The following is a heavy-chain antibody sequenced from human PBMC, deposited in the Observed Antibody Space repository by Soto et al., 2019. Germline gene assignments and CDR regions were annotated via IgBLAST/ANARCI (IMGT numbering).Heavy chain of an antibody. D-gene: IGHD1-1*01. CDR3: ARLRYNWNDQRKYYYYYMDV. Sequence: PSETLSLTCTVSGGSISSYYWSWIRQPPGKGLEWIGYIYYSGSTNYNPSLKSRVTISVDTSKNQFSLKLSSVTAADTAVYYCARLRYNWNDQRKYYYYYMDVWGKGTTVTVSS. CDR1: GGSISSYY. V-gene: IGHV4-59*08. J-gene: IGHJ6*03. CDR2: IYYSGST.